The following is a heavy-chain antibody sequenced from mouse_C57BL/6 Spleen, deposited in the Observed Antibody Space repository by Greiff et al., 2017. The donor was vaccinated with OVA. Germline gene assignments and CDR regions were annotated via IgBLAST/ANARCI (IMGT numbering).Heavy chain of an antibody. J-gene: IGHJ4*01. CDR3: ARFDYSNYEGAMDY. V-gene: IGHV1-50*01. CDR1: GYTFTSYW. CDR2: IDPSDSYT. D-gene: IGHD2-5*01. Sequence: QVQLQQPGAELVKPGASVKLSCKASGYTFTSYWMQWVKQRPGQGLEWIGEIDPSDSYTNYNQKFKGKATLTVDTSASTAYMQLSSLPSEDSAVYYCARFDYSNYEGAMDYWGQGTSVTVSS.